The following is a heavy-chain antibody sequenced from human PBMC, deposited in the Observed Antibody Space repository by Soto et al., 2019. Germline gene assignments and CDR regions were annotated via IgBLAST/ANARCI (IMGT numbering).Heavy chain of an antibody. CDR3: ANRGRYYFDY. V-gene: IGHV3-23*01. J-gene: IGHJ4*02. Sequence: GGSLRLSCAASGFTFRSYAMSWVRQAPGKGLEWVSVISGGGGSTYYGDSVKGRFTISRDNSKNTLYLQMNSLRAEDTAVYYCANRGRYYFDYWGQGTLVTVSS. CDR2: ISGGGGST. CDR1: GFTFRSYA. D-gene: IGHD1-26*01.